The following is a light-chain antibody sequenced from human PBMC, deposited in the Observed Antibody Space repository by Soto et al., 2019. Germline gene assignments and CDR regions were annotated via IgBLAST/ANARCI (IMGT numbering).Light chain of an antibody. V-gene: IGKV3-11*01. CDR1: QSVGTS. Sequence: DIVLTQSPAILSLSPGDRASLSCRASQSVGTSLAWYKQQPGQPPRLLIHDATYRASGVPDRFRGSGSGTAFSLSNSSLEPDDFAVYECKHRSTWPRSFGRGTKVE. J-gene: IGKJ4*02. CDR3: KHRSTWPRS. CDR2: DAT.